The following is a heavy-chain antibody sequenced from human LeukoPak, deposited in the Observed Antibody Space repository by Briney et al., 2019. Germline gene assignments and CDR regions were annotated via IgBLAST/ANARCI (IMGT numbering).Heavy chain of an antibody. J-gene: IGHJ4*02. V-gene: IGHV1-69*05. Sequence: WASVKVSCKASGGTFSSYAISWVRQAPGQGLEWMGRIIPIFGTANYAQKFQGRVTITTDESTSTAYMELSSPRSEDTAVYYCARSRVRGVRGYFDYWGQGTLVTVSS. D-gene: IGHD3-10*01. CDR2: IIPIFGTA. CDR3: ARSRVRGVRGYFDY. CDR1: GGTFSSYA.